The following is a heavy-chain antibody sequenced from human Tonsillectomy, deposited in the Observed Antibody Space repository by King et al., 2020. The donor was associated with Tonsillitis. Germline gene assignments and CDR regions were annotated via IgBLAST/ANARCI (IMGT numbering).Heavy chain of an antibody. D-gene: IGHD3-10*01. CDR3: AKESYSKCSGDFDY. J-gene: IGHJ4*02. CDR2: ISYDGSNK. Sequence: QVQLVESGGGVVQPGRSLRLSCAASGFTFSSYGMHWVRQAPGKGLEWVAVISYDGSNKHYVDSVKGRFTISRDNSKNTLYLQMNSLRAEDTAVYFCAKESYSKCSGDFDYWGQGTLVTVSS. CDR1: GFTFSSYG. V-gene: IGHV3-30*18.